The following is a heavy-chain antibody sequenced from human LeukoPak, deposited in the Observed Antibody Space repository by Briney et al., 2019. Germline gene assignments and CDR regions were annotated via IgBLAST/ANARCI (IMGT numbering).Heavy chain of an antibody. CDR3: ARGPYYGSGSYSVAY. D-gene: IGHD3-10*01. CDR2: IIPIFGTA. V-gene: IGHV1-69*01. Sequence: SVKVSCKASGGTFSSYAISWVRQAPGQGLEWMGGIIPIFGTANYAQKFQGRVTITADESTSTAYMELSSLRSEDTAVYYCARGPYYGSGSYSVAYWGQGTLVTVSS. J-gene: IGHJ4*02. CDR1: GGTFSSYA.